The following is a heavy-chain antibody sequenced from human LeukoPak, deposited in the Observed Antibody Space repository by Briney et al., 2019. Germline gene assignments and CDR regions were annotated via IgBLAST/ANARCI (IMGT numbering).Heavy chain of an antibody. CDR1: GFTFSSFW. V-gene: IGHV3-48*03. CDR2: ISSSGSTI. J-gene: IGHJ4*02. D-gene: IGHD5-18*01. CDR3: ARDKTRGLGYSYSKSGNYFDY. Sequence: GGSLRLSCAASGFTFSSFWMHWVRQAPGKGLEWVSYISSSGSTIYYADSVKGRFTISRDNAKNSLYLQMNSLRAEDTAVYSCARDKTRGLGYSYSKSGNYFDYWGQGTLVTVSS.